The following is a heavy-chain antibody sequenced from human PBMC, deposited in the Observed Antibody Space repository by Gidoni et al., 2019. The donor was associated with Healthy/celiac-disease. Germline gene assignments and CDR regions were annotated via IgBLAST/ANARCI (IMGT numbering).Heavy chain of an antibody. V-gene: IGHV3-15*01. CDR2: IKSKTDGGTT. Sequence: EVQLVESGGGLVKPGGSLRLSCAASGFTFSNAWMSWVRQAPGKGLEWVGRIKSKTDGGTTDYAAPVKGRFTISRDDSKNTLYLQMNSLKTEDTAVYYCTTGAGYDFWSAKRIYYYYGMDVWCQGTTVTVSS. D-gene: IGHD3-3*01. CDR1: GFTFSNAW. CDR3: TTGAGYDFWSAKRIYYYYGMDV. J-gene: IGHJ6*02.